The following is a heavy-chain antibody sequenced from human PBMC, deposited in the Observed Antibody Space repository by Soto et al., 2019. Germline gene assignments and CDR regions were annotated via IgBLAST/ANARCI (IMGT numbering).Heavy chain of an antibody. CDR1: GFTFDDYA. J-gene: IGHJ4*02. CDR2: ISWNSLNI. V-gene: IGHV3-9*01. CDR3: TKGVGYFDWYIDY. Sequence: AGVSLRLSCAASGFTFDDYAMHRVRQAPGKGLEWVSGISWNSLNIGYADSVKGRFTISRDNAKNSLYLQMNSLRAEDTATYYCTKGVGYFDWYIDYWGQGALVTVSS. D-gene: IGHD3-9*01.